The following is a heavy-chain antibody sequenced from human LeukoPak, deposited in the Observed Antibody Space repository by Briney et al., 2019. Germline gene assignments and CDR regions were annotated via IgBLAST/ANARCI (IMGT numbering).Heavy chain of an antibody. D-gene: IGHD4-23*01. CDR2: MNPNSGNT. J-gene: IGHJ6*02. CDR3: ARGGYGGRGYYGMDV. Sequence: ASVKVSCKASGYTFAGYYIHWVRQAPGQGLDWMGWMNPNSGNTGYAQKFQGRVTMTRNTSISTAYMELSSLRSEDTAVYYCARGGYGGRGYYGMDVWGQGTTVTVSS. V-gene: IGHV1-8*02. CDR1: GYTFAGYY.